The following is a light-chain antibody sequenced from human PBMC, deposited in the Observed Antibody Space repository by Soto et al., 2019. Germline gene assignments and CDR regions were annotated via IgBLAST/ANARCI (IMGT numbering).Light chain of an antibody. Sequence: EIVLTQSTGTVSVSPGERATLWCGASQRFNSLYLAWYQQKPGQPPRLLIYGASSRATGIPARFSGSGSGTDFTLTISSLEPEDFAVYYCQQYGSSPINFGQGTRLEIK. CDR2: GAS. V-gene: IGKV3-20*01. CDR3: QQYGSSPIN. J-gene: IGKJ5*01. CDR1: QRFNSLY.